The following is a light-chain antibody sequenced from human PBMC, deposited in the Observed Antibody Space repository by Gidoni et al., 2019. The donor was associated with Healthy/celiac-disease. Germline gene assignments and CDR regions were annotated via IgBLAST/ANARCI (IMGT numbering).Light chain of an antibody. CDR2: GAS. CDR1: QSVISSY. CDR3: QQYGSSSWT. Sequence: EIVFTQSPGTLSLSPGERATLSCRASQSVISSYLAWYQQKPGQSPRLLIYGASSSATGIPDRFSGSGSGTDFTLTISRLEPDDFAVYYCQQYGSSSWTFGQGTKVEIK. V-gene: IGKV3-20*01. J-gene: IGKJ1*01.